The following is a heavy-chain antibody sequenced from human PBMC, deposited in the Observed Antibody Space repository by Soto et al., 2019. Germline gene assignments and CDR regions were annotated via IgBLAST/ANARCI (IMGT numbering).Heavy chain of an antibody. CDR2: VIPIFGTA. J-gene: IGHJ6*02. V-gene: IGHV1-69*01. CDR1: GGTFSSYA. D-gene: IGHD6-19*01. Sequence: SVKVSCKASGGTFSSYAISWVRRAPGQGLEWMGGVIPIFGTANYAQKFQGRVTITADESTSTAYMELSSLRSEDTAVYYCASGELTAVAGYYYYYYGMDVWGQGTTVTVSS. CDR3: ASGELTAVAGYYYYYYGMDV.